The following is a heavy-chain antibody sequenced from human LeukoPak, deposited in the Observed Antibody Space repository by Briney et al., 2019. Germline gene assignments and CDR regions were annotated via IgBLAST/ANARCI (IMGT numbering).Heavy chain of an antibody. J-gene: IGHJ4*02. CDR2: ISSSSSTI. D-gene: IGHD3-22*01. Sequence: GGSLRLSCAASGFTFSSNYTSWVRQAPGKGLEWVSYISSSSSTIYYADSVKGRFTISRDNAKNSLYLQMNSLRAEDTAVYYCARETQDYYYDSSGYYREYYFDYWGQGTLVTVSS. CDR3: ARETQDYYYDSSGYYREYYFDY. V-gene: IGHV3-48*01. CDR1: GFTFSSNY.